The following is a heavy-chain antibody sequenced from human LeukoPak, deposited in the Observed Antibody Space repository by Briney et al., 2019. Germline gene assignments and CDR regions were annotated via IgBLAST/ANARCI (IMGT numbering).Heavy chain of an antibody. D-gene: IGHD3-16*01. J-gene: IGHJ4*02. CDR2: IRNDGSIM. CDR1: GFTFSSYG. V-gene: IGHV3-30*02. CDR3: AKDTPLCYFDY. Sequence: GGSLRLSCAASGFTFSSYGMHWIRQAPGKGLEWVAFIRNDGSIMYNTDSVKGRFTISRDNSKNTLYLQMNSLRADDTAVYYCAKDTPLCYFDYWGQGTLVTVSS.